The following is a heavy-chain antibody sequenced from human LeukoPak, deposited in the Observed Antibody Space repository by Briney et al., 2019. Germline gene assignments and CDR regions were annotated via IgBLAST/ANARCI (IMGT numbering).Heavy chain of an antibody. J-gene: IGHJ4*02. CDR1: GYTFTGYY. V-gene: IGHV1-2*02. Sequence: ASVKVSCKASGYTFTGYYIHWVRQAPGQGLEWMGWINPNSGGTNYTQKFQGRVTMTRDTSISTAYMELSRLTSDDTAVYYCARDAIVRDYSNSDYWGQGTLVTVSS. D-gene: IGHD4-11*01. CDR3: ARDAIVRDYSNSDY. CDR2: INPNSGGT.